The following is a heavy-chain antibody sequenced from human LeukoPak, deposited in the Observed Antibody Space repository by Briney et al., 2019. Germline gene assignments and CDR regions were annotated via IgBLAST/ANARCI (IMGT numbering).Heavy chain of an antibody. CDR2: INPNSGGT. J-gene: IGHJ6*02. D-gene: IGHD1-7*01. Sequence: SVKVSCKASGYTFIGYYIHWVRQAPGQGLEWMGWINPNSGGTRNAQKLQGGVTMTSDTSTRTAYMELSSLKSDDTAVYYCARRLTRVNSYYGLDVWGQGTTVTVSS. CDR3: ARRLTRVNSYYGLDV. CDR1: GYTFIGYY. V-gene: IGHV1-2*02.